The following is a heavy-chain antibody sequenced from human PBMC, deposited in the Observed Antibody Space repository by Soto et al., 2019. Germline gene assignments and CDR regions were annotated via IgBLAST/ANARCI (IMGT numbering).Heavy chain of an antibody. Sequence: PSETLSLTCTVSGGSISSGDYYWSWIRQPPGKGLEWIGYIYYSGSTYYNPSLKSRVTISVDTSKNQFSRKLSSVTAADTAVYYCARQLRIRRSKGNWFDPRGQGPRVTVSS. V-gene: IGHV4-30-4*01. D-gene: IGHD1-26*01. CDR3: ARQLRIRRSKGNWFDP. CDR1: GGSISSGDYY. J-gene: IGHJ5*02. CDR2: IYYSGST.